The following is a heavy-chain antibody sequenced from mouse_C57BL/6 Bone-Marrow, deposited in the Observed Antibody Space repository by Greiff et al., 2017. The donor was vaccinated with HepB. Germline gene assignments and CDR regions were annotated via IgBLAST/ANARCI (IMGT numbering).Heavy chain of an antibody. CDR1: GFTFSDYY. J-gene: IGHJ4*01. D-gene: IGHD4-1*02. CDR3: AREATGDYYYAMDY. Sequence: EVKLMESEGGLVQPGSSMKLSCTASGFTFSDYYMAWVRQVPEKGLEWVANINYDGSSTYYLDSLKSRFIISRDNAKNILYLQMSSLKSEDTATYYCAREATGDYYYAMDYWGQGTSVTVSS. CDR2: INYDGSST. V-gene: IGHV5-16*01.